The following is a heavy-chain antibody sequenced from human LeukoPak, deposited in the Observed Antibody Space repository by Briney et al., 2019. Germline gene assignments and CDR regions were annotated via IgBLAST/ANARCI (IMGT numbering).Heavy chain of an antibody. CDR1: GFTVSSNY. Sequence: GGSLRLSCAASGFTVSSNYMSWVRQAPGKGLEWVSVIYSGGSTYYADPVKGRFTISRDNSKNTLYLQMNSLRAEDTAVYYCARERSTTNWFDPWGQGTLVTVSS. V-gene: IGHV3-53*01. CDR2: IYSGGST. J-gene: IGHJ5*02. CDR3: ARERSTTNWFDP. D-gene: IGHD2-2*01.